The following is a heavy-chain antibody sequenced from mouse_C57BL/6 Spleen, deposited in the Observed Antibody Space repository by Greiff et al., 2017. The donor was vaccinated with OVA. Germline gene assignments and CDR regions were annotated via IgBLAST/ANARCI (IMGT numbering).Heavy chain of an antibody. D-gene: IGHD2-4*01. CDR2: ISNLAYSI. CDR3: ARHGVPPYDYDVGDAMDY. J-gene: IGHJ4*01. Sequence: EVKVVESGGGLVQPGGSLKLSCAASGFTFSDYGMAWVRQVPRKGPEWVAFISNLAYSIYYADTVTGRFTISRENAKNTLYLEMSSLRSEDTAMYYCARHGVPPYDYDVGDAMDYWGQGTSVTVSS. CDR1: GFTFSDYG. V-gene: IGHV5-15*01.